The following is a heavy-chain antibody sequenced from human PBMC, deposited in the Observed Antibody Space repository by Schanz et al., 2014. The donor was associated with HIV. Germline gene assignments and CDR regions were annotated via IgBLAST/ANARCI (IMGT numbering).Heavy chain of an antibody. D-gene: IGHD5-12*01. V-gene: IGHV3-30-3*01. CDR3: ARGDGGYWYYFDY. CDR1: GFTLSNSA. Sequence: VQLVESGGGLVKPGRSLRLSCAASGFTLSNSAMHWVRQAPGKGREWVAIISFDGSNKYYADSVKGRFTISRDNSKNTLYLQMNSLRAEDTAVYYCARGDGGYWYYFDYWGQGTLVTVSS. CDR2: ISFDGSNK. J-gene: IGHJ4*02.